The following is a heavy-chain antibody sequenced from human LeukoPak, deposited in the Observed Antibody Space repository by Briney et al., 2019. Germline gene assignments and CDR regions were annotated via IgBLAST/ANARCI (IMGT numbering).Heavy chain of an antibody. V-gene: IGHV4-59*08. J-gene: IGHJ4*02. CDR2: IYNSGST. Sequence: PSETLSLTCTVSGGSISSYYWSWIRQPPGKGLEWIGCIYNSGSTNYNPSLKSRVTISVDTSKNQFSLKLSSVTAADTAVYYCARGSDYYYDRRAFDYWGQGTLVTVSS. D-gene: IGHD3-22*01. CDR1: GGSISSYY. CDR3: ARGSDYYYDRRAFDY.